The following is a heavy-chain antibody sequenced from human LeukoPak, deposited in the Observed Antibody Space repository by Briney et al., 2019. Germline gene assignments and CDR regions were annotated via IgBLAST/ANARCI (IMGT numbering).Heavy chain of an antibody. CDR1: GFTFSSYG. J-gene: IGHJ4*02. Sequence: PGGSLRLSCAASGFTFSSYGMHWVRQAPGKGLEWVAVISYDGSNKYYADSVKGRFTISRDNPKNTLYLQMNSLRAEDTAVYYCAKVATPYCSSTSCSSFDYWGQGTLVTVSS. CDR3: AKVATPYCSSTSCSSFDY. D-gene: IGHD2-2*01. CDR2: ISYDGSNK. V-gene: IGHV3-30*18.